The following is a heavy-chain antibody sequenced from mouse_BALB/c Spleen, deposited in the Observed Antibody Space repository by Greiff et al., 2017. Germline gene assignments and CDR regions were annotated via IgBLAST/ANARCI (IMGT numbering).Heavy chain of an antibody. CDR3: AREGGTTVVATPFDY. J-gene: IGHJ2*01. V-gene: IGHV2-6-7*01. CDR1: GFSLTGYG. CDR2: IWGDGST. Sequence: VKLMESGPGLVAPSQSLSITCTVSGFSLTGYGVNWVRQPPGKGLEWLGMIWGDGSTDYNSALKSRLSISKDNSKSQVFLKMNSLQTDDTARYYCAREGGTTVVATPFDYWGQGTTLTVSS. D-gene: IGHD1-1*01.